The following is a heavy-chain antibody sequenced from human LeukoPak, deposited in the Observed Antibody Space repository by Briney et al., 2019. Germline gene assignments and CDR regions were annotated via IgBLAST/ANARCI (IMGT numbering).Heavy chain of an antibody. CDR3: AKDDYSYGSPVFDY. CDR2: ISRRSTYI. Sequence: GGSLRLSCAASGFTVSNYTINWVRQPPGKGLEWVSSISRRSTYIYYADSVKGRFTISRDNAKNSLYLQMNSLRAEDTAVYYCAKDDYSYGSPVFDYWGQGTLVTVSS. V-gene: IGHV3-21*01. J-gene: IGHJ4*02. D-gene: IGHD5-18*01. CDR1: GFTVSNYT.